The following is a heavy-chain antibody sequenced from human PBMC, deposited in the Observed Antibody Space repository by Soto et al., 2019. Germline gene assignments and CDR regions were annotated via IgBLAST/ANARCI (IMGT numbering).Heavy chain of an antibody. D-gene: IGHD6-13*01. CDR2: ISYDGSHK. CDR3: AKVAGVATGGTVGGLDP. J-gene: IGHJ5*02. Sequence: PGGSLRLSCAASGFTFRTYGMHWVRQAPGKGLEWVAVISYDGSHKFYGESVKGRFTISRDNSKNALYLQMPSLTTDDTGVYYCAKVAGVATGGTVGGLDPWGQGTLVTVSS. V-gene: IGHV3-30*18. CDR1: GFTFRTYG.